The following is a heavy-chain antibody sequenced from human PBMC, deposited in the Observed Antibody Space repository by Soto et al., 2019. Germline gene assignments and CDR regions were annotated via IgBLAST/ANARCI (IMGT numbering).Heavy chain of an antibody. Sequence: HPGGSLRLSCAASGFTVSSNYMTWVRQAPGKGLEWVSIIYSDGTTYYADSVKGRFTISRDNSVNTLYLQMNALRPEDTAVYYCARGAKSRAWAWFDPWGQGTLVTVSS. CDR1: GFTVSSNY. J-gene: IGHJ5*02. V-gene: IGHV3-53*01. CDR2: IYSDGTT. CDR3: ARGAKSRAWAWFDP. D-gene: IGHD1-26*01.